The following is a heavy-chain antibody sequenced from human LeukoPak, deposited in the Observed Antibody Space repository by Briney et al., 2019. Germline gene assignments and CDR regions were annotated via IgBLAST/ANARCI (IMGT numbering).Heavy chain of an antibody. Sequence: PGGSLRLSCAASGFTFSSYYMSWVRQAPGKGLEWVANINHNGSTKYYVDSVKGRFTITSDNAKNSLDLQMNRLTAEDTAVYYCERRHSGMDVWGQGTTVTVSS. CDR2: INHNGSTK. CDR1: GFTFSSYY. V-gene: IGHV3-7*01. D-gene: IGHD3-3*02. J-gene: IGHJ6*02. CDR3: ERRHSGMDV.